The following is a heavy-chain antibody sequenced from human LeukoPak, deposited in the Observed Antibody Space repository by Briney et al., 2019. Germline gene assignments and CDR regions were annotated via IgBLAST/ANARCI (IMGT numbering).Heavy chain of an antibody. J-gene: IGHJ4*02. CDR2: ISGGGGST. CDR3: AKGKVVTGIDY. CDR1: GCTFSNCA. D-gene: IGHD2-21*02. Sequence: GGSLRLSCAAFGCTFSNCAMSWVRQAPGKGLEWVSAISGGGGSTYYADSVKGRFTISRDNSKNTLYLQMNSLRAEDTAIYYCAKGKVVTGIDYWGQGTLVTVSS. V-gene: IGHV3-23*01.